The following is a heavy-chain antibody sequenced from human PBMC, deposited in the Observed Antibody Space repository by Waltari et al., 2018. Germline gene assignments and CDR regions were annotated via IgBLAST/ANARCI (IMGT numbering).Heavy chain of an antibody. V-gene: IGHV3-74*01. CDR3: ARRGVPAASVYYFDY. CDR2: INSDGSST. D-gene: IGHD2-2*01. J-gene: IGHJ4*02. CDR1: GFTFSSYW. Sequence: EVQLVESGGGLVQPGGSLRLSCGASGFTFSSYWVHWVRQGPGKGLVWVSGINSDGSSTNYADSVKCRFTISRDNAKNTLYLQMNSLRAEDTAVYYCARRGVPAASVYYFDYWGQGTQVTVSS.